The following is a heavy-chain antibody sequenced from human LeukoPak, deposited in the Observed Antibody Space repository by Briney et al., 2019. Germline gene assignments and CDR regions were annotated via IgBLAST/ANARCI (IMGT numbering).Heavy chain of an antibody. CDR2: IIPILGIA. CDR1: GGTFSSYA. D-gene: IGHD1-26*01. Sequence: GASVKASCKASGGTFSSYAISWVRQAPGQGLEWMGRIIPILGIANYAQKFQGRVTITADKSTSTAYMELSSLRSEDTAVYYCARVSGSWEIFDYWGQGTLVTVSS. V-gene: IGHV1-69*04. J-gene: IGHJ4*02. CDR3: ARVSGSWEIFDY.